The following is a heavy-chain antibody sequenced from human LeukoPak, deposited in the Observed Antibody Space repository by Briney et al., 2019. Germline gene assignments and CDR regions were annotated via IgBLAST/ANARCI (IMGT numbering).Heavy chain of an antibody. CDR1: GFTFSSYG. D-gene: IGHD1-26*01. V-gene: IGHV3-30*02. CDR3: ARDGSYAFGGMDV. J-gene: IGHJ6*02. Sequence: GSLRLSCAASGFTFSSYGMHWARQAPGKGLEWVAFIRYDGSNKFYADSVKGRFTNSRDNAKNSLYLQMNSLRAEDTAVYYCARDGSYAFGGMDVWGQGTTVTVSS. CDR2: IRYDGSNK.